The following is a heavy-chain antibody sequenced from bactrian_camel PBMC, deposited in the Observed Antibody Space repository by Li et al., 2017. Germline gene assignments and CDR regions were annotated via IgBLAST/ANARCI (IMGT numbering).Heavy chain of an antibody. CDR2: ITSLPSLFRAA. V-gene: IGHV3S40*01. Sequence: VQLVESGGGLVQPGESLRLSCVASGITFSRHDMSWVRQAPGKEVEWVAGITSLPSLFRAASYADSVKGRFVSSRDNAKNTVYLHMYSLKPEDTAVYYCARGEPVSFGYWGQGTQVTVS. J-gene: IGHJ6*01. CDR3: ARGEPVSFGY. CDR1: GITFSRHD.